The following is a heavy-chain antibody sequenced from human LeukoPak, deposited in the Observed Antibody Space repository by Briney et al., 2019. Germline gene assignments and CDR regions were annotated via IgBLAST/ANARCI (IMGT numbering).Heavy chain of an antibody. CDR1: GGSISSSSCY. Sequence: SETLSLTCTVSGGSISSSSCYWGWIRQPPGKGLEWIGSIYHSGSTNYNPSLKSRVTISVDTSKNQFSLKLSSVTAADTAVYYCARDKYRWNDGSYGMDVWGQGTTVTVSS. CDR2: IYHSGST. J-gene: IGHJ6*02. V-gene: IGHV4-39*07. CDR3: ARDKYRWNDGSYGMDV. D-gene: IGHD1-1*01.